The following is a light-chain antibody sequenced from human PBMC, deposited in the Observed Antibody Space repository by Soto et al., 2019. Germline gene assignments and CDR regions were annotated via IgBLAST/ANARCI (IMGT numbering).Light chain of an antibody. CDR2: GAS. V-gene: IGKV1-39*01. CDR1: QIIISY. Sequence: DIQMTQSPSSLSASVGDTVTITCRASQIIISYLNWYQQKPGKAPNLLIYGASSLQSGVPSRFSGRASGTDFTLTISSLQPEDFATYYCQQTYSAPWTFGQWTKVDVK. CDR3: QQTYSAPWT. J-gene: IGKJ1*01.